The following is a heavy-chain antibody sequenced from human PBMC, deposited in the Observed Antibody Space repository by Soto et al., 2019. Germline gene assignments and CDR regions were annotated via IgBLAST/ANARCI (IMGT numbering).Heavy chain of an antibody. CDR1: GFTFSSYY. CDR2: ISSSSSTI. Sequence: EVQLVESGGGLVQPGASLRLSCAASGFTFSSYYMSWVRQAPGKGLEWISYISSSSSTIYYADSVRDRFTISRDYAKNSLYLQMNSLRDEDTAVYYCARGEYYFDYWGQGTLVTVSS. CDR3: ARGEYYFDY. V-gene: IGHV3-48*02. J-gene: IGHJ4*02.